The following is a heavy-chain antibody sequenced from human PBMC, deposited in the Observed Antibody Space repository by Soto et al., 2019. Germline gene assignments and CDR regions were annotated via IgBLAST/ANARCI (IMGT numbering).Heavy chain of an antibody. CDR2: IYYSGST. Sequence: PSETLSLTCTVSGGSISSGGYYWSWIRQHPGKGLEWIGYIYYSGSTYYNPSLKSRVTISVDTSKNQFSLKLSSVTAADTAVYYCARSHGSLGDNWFDPWGQGTLVTVSS. V-gene: IGHV4-31*03. D-gene: IGHD1-26*01. J-gene: IGHJ5*02. CDR3: ARSHGSLGDNWFDP. CDR1: GGSISSGGYY.